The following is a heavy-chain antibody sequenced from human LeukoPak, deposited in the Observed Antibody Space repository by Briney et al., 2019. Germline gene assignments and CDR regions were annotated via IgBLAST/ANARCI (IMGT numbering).Heavy chain of an antibody. D-gene: IGHD4-11*01. CDR2: ISAYNGNT. J-gene: IGHJ4*02. CDR1: GYTFTSYG. CDR3: ARSVGSDYRGYYFDY. V-gene: IGHV1-18*01. Sequence: EASVKVSCKASGYTFTSYGISWVRQAPGQGLEWMGWISAYNGNTNYAQKLQGRVTMTTDTSTSTAYMELRSLRSDDTAVYYCARSVGSDYRGYYFDYWGQGTQVTVS.